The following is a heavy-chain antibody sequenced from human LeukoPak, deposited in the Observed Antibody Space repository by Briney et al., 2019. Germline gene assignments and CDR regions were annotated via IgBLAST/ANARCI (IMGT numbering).Heavy chain of an antibody. CDR3: ATSFLGARSYYFDY. CDR2: ISYSGNT. Sequence: PSETLSLTCTVSGGSFSTGGYYWTWIRRHPGKGLEWIGYISYSGNTYYNPSLKSRVTISLDTSKNQFSLNLNSVTAADTAVYYCATSFLGARSYYFDYWGQGTLVTVSS. J-gene: IGHJ4*02. D-gene: IGHD3-16*01. CDR1: GGSFSTGGYY. V-gene: IGHV4-31*03.